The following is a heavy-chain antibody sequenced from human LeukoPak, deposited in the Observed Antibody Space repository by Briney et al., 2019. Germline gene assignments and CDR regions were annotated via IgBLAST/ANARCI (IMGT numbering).Heavy chain of an antibody. D-gene: IGHD5-24*01. V-gene: IGHV4-34*01. Sequence: SETLSLTCAVYGGSFSSYSWSWIRQPPGKGLEWIGEINHSGSTNYNPSLKSRVTISVDTSKNQFSLKLSSVTATDTAVYYCARVDGGSYFDYWGQGTLVTVSS. CDR2: INHSGST. CDR3: ARVDGGSYFDY. J-gene: IGHJ4*02. CDR1: GGSFSSYS.